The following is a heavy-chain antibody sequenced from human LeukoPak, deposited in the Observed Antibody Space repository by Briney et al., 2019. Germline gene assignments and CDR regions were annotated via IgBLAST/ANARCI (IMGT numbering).Heavy chain of an antibody. CDR3: ARDLRATTSPGSPQY. J-gene: IGHJ4*02. CDR1: GFTFSTYW. CDR2: IKQDGSEK. D-gene: IGHD1-1*01. Sequence: GGSLRLSCAASGFTFSTYWVTWVRQAPGKGLEWVANIKQDGSEKYYVDSVKGRFTITRDNAKNSLYLQMNSLRAEDTAVYYCARDLRATTSPGSPQYWGQGTLVTVSS. V-gene: IGHV3-7*01.